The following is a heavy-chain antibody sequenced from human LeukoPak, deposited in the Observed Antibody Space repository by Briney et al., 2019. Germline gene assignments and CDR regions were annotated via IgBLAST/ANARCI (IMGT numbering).Heavy chain of an antibody. CDR3: ARVTEDYDFWSGYPSGDAFDI. V-gene: IGHV4-30-2*01. D-gene: IGHD3-3*01. J-gene: IGHJ3*02. Sequence: SQTLSLTCAVSGGSISSGGYSWSWIRQPPGKGLEWIGYIYHSGSTYYNPSLKGRVTISVDRSKNQFSLKLSSVTAADTAVYYCARVTEDYDFWSGYPSGDAFDIWGQGTMVTVSS. CDR1: GGSISSGGYS. CDR2: IYHSGST.